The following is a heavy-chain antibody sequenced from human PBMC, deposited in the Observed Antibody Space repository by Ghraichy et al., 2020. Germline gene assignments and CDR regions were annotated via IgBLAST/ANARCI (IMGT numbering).Heavy chain of an antibody. D-gene: IGHD3-3*01. CDR1: GLTFSNYG. V-gene: IGHV3-30*18. J-gene: IGHJ2*01. CDR3: AKGGDYDGKNFYTYWRHFDL. Sequence: GESLNISCVVSGLTFSNYGMHWVRQAPGKGPEWVALISYDGSEKKYADSVKGRFTISRDNSKNTLFLQMNSLRLEDTAVYYCAKGGDYDGKNFYTYWRHFDLWGRGSMVTVSS. CDR2: ISYDGSEK.